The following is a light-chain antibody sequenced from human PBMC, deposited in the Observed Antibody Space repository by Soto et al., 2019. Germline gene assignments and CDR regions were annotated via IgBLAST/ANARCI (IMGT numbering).Light chain of an antibody. V-gene: IGKV1-27*01. Sequence: DIQMSQSLSSLSASVGDRVTITCRASLGISNYLAWYQQKPGKVPNLLIYAASTLQSGVPSRFSGSGSGTDFTLTISSPQSEDFAVYYCQQHNNWPWTFGQGTKVDIK. J-gene: IGKJ1*01. CDR3: QQHNNWPWT. CDR1: LGISNY. CDR2: AAS.